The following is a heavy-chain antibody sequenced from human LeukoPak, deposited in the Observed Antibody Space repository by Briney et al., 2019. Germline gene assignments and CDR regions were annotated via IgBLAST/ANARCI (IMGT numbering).Heavy chain of an antibody. CDR1: GYTLTGYY. CDR3: ARDLGYRGGWFDP. V-gene: IGHV1-2*02. CDR2: INANSGGT. J-gene: IGHJ5*02. D-gene: IGHD1-26*01. Sequence: ASVKVSCKASGYTLTGYYMHWVRQAPGQGLEWMGSINANSGGTNYAQKFQDRVTMTRDTSISTAYMELSRLRSDDTAVYYCARDLGYRGGWFDPWGQGTLVTVSS.